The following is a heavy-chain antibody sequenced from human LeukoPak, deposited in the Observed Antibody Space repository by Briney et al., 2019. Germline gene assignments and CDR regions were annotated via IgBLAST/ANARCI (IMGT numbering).Heavy chain of an antibody. CDR1: GFTFSSYA. CDR3: AKSDLPVAAPGY. J-gene: IGHJ4*02. CDR2: TSGSGGST. D-gene: IGHD6-19*01. V-gene: IGHV3-23*01. Sequence: GGPLRLSCAASGFTFSSYAMSWVRQAPGKGLEWVSATSGSGGSTYYADSVKGRFTISRDNSKNTLYLQMNSLRAEDTAVYYCAKSDLPVAAPGYWGQGTLVTVSS.